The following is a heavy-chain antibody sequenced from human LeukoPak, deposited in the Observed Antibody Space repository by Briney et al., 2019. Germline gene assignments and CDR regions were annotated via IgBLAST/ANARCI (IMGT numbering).Heavy chain of an antibody. D-gene: IGHD3-22*01. V-gene: IGHV3-33*01. J-gene: IGHJ4*02. CDR1: GFTFSSYG. Sequence: GRSLRLSCAASGFTFSSYGMHWVRQAPGKGLEWVAVIWYDGSNKYYADSVKGRFTISRDNSKNTLYLQMNSLRAEDTAVYYCARDPEPYYYDSSGYYYDYWGQGTLVTVSS. CDR3: ARDPEPYYYDSSGYYYDY. CDR2: IWYDGSNK.